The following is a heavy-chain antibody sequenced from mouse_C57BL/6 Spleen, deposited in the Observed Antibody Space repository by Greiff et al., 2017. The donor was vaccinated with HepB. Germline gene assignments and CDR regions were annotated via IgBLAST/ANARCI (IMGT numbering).Heavy chain of an antibody. V-gene: IGHV7-3*01. J-gene: IGHJ4*01. CDR2: IRNKANGYTT. CDR1: GFTFTDYY. CDR3: ARSIPGYYEYDDYAMDY. Sequence: EVMLVESGGGLVQPGGSLSLSCAASGFTFTDYYMSWVRQPPGKALEWLGFIRNKANGYTTEYSASVKGRFTISRDNSQSILYLQMNALRAEDSATYYCARSIPGYYEYDDYAMDYWGQGTSVTVSS. D-gene: IGHD2-4*01.